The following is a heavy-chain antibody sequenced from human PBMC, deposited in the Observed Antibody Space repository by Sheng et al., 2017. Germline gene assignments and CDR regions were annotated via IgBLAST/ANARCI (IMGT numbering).Heavy chain of an antibody. CDR3: ARVWFGELLSHAFDI. Sequence: QVQLVESGGGVVQPGRSLRLSCAASGFTFSSYAMHWVRQAPGKGLEWVAVISYDGSNKYYADSVKGRFTISRDNSKNTLYLQMNSLRAEDTAVYYCARVWFGELLSHAFDIWAKGQWS. D-gene: IGHD3-10*01. CDR2: ISYDGSNK. V-gene: IGHV3-30*04. J-gene: IGHJ3*02. CDR1: GFTFSSYA.